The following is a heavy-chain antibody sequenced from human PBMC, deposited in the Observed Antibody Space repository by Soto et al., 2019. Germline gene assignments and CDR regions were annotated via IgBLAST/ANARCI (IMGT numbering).Heavy chain of an antibody. D-gene: IGHD2-21*02. CDR2: ISAYNGNT. Sequence: GASVKVSCEASGDTFTSYGISSLRQAPGQGLEWMGWISAYNGNTNYAQKLQGRVTMTTDTSTSTAYMELRSLRSDDTAVYYCARGMTVSRLWFGPWGQGTLVTGSS. J-gene: IGHJ5*02. CDR3: ARGMTVSRLWFGP. V-gene: IGHV1-18*01. CDR1: GDTFTSYG.